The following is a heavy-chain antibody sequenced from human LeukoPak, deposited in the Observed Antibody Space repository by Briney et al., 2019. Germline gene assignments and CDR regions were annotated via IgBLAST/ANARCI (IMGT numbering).Heavy chain of an antibody. Sequence: ASVKVSCKASGYTFTSYGISWVRQAPGQGLEWMVWISAYNRNTNYAQKLQGRVTMTTDTSTSTAYMELRSLRSDDTAVYYCGRNAPLLWFGELFPDPGDGGFDYWGQGTLVTVSS. CDR3: GRNAPLLWFGELFPDPGDGGFDY. V-gene: IGHV1-18*01. CDR1: GYTFTSYG. D-gene: IGHD3-10*01. CDR2: ISAYNRNT. J-gene: IGHJ4*02.